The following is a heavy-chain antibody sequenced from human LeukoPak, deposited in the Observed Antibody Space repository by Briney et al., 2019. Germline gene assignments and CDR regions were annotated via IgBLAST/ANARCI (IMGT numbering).Heavy chain of an antibody. J-gene: IGHJ4*02. D-gene: IGHD5-18*01. CDR2: IYTSGST. Sequence: PSQTLSLTCTVSGGSISSGGYYWSWIRQPPGKGLEWIGRIYTSGSTNYNPSLKSRVTISVDTSKNQFSLKLSSVTAADTAVYYCARGPHRHGDSYGYLYWGQGTLVTVSS. CDR3: ARGPHRHGDSYGYLY. CDR1: GGSISSGGYY. V-gene: IGHV4-61*02.